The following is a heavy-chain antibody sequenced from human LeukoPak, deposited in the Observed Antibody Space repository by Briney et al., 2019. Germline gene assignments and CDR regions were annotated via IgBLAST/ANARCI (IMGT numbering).Heavy chain of an antibody. Sequence: ASVKVSCEASGYTFTGYYMHWVRQAPGQGLEWMGWINPNSGGTNYAQKFQGRVTMTRDTSISTAYMELSRLRSDDTAVYYCAREVGYCSSTSCPLYGYWGQGTLVTVSS. CDR3: AREVGYCSSTSCPLYGY. CDR2: INPNSGGT. V-gene: IGHV1-2*02. D-gene: IGHD2-2*01. CDR1: GYTFTGYY. J-gene: IGHJ4*02.